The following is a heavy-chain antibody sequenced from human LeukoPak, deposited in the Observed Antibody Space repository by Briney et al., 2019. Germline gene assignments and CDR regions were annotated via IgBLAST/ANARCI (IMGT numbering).Heavy chain of an antibody. CDR2: ISNDAFST. CDR1: GFTFSRDW. CDR3: ARSREPGRDGDY. V-gene: IGHV3-74*01. D-gene: IGHD5-24*01. J-gene: IGHJ4*02. Sequence: GGXLRLSCAASGFTFSRDWXXWVRQTPGXXXXXXXRISNDAFSTAYADXXXXRXXLSRDNAKNTRYLQMNSLRVEDTAVYYCARSREPGRDGDYWGQGTLVTVSS.